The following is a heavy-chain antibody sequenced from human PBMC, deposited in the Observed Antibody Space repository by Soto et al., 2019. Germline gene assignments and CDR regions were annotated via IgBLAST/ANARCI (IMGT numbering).Heavy chain of an antibody. V-gene: IGHV4-30-4*01. CDR2: IYYSGST. Sequence: QVQLQESGPGLVKPSQTLSLTCTVSGGSISSGDYYWSWIRQPPGKGLEWIGYIYYSGSTYYNPCLKSRVTISVDTSKNQFSLKLSSVTAADTAVYDCALYGSGSYYPSWFDPWGQGTLVTVSS. J-gene: IGHJ5*02. CDR3: ALYGSGSYYPSWFDP. D-gene: IGHD3-10*01. CDR1: GGSISSGDYY.